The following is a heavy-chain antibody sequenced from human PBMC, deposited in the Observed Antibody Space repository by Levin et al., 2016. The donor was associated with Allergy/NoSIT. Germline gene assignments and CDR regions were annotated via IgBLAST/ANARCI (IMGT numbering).Heavy chain of an antibody. D-gene: IGHD5-18*01. J-gene: IGHJ4*02. CDR3: AKDLGDTAMVEPFDY. Sequence: VRQMPGKGLEWVSAISGSGGSTYYADSVKGRFTISRDNSKNTLYLQMNSLRAEDTAVYYCAKDLGDTAMVEPFDYWGQGTLVTVSS. CDR2: ISGSGGST. V-gene: IGHV3-23*01.